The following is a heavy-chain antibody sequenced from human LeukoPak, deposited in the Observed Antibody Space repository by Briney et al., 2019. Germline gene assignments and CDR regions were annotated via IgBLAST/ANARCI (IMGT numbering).Heavy chain of an antibody. CDR2: INHSGST. Sequence: KPSETLSLTCAVYGGSFSGYYWSWIRQPPGKGLEWIGEINHSGSTNYNPSLKSRVTISVDTSKNQFSLKLSSVTAADTAAYYCARRGIVVVTNRRWYFDLWGRGTLVTVSS. D-gene: IGHD2-21*02. J-gene: IGHJ2*01. V-gene: IGHV4-34*01. CDR1: GGSFSGYY. CDR3: ARRGIVVVTNRRWYFDL.